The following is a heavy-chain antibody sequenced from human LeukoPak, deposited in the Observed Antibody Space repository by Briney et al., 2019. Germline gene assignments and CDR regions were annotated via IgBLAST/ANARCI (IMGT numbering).Heavy chain of an antibody. CDR2: ISGSGGST. J-gene: IGHJ5*02. D-gene: IGHD1-26*01. CDR3: AKDQVGATFSAGQRFDP. V-gene: IGHV3-23*01. CDR1: GFTFSSYA. Sequence: PGGSLRLSCAASGFTFSSYAMSWVRQAPGKGLEWVSAISGSGGSTYYAESVKGRFTISRDNSKNTLYLQMNSLRAEDTAVYYCAKDQVGATFSAGQRFDPWGQGTLVTVSS.